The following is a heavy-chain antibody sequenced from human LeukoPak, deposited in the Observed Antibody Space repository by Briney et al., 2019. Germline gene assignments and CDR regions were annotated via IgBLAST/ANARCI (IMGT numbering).Heavy chain of an antibody. Sequence: SVKVSCKASGGTFSSYAISWVRQVPGQGLEWMGGIIPIFGTANYAQKFQGRVTITADESTSTAYMELSSLRSEDTAVYYCASGVLEWLPPYYYYGMDVWGQGTTVTVSS. CDR2: IIPIFGTA. D-gene: IGHD3-3*01. J-gene: IGHJ6*02. CDR1: GGTFSSYA. CDR3: ASGVLEWLPPYYYYGMDV. V-gene: IGHV1-69*01.